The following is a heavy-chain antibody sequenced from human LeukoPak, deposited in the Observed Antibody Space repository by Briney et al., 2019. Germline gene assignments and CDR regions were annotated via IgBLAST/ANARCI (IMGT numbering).Heavy chain of an antibody. Sequence: PGGSLRLSCTTSGFGSKNYAMSWVRLAPGQGLEWVSIISATGVNTYYADSVKGRFTISRDNSKNTLYLQMNSLRAEDTAVYYCARQPAGYSYGAGAFDIWGQGTMVTVSS. CDR3: ARQPAGYSYGAGAFDI. V-gene: IGHV3-23*01. J-gene: IGHJ3*02. D-gene: IGHD5-18*01. CDR1: GFGSKNYA. CDR2: ISATGVNT.